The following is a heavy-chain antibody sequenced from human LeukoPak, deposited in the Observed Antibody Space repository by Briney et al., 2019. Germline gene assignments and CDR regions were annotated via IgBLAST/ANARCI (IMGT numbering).Heavy chain of an antibody. V-gene: IGHV4-39*01. CDR2: ISYSWTT. D-gene: IGHD5-18*01. J-gene: IGHJ4*02. CDR3: ARHRHSHHYDY. CDR1: GGSISSSSSDYY. Sequence: SETLSLTCSVSGGSISSSSSDYYWGWVRQRPGKGLEWIGSISYSWTTYYNPSLKSRVTISADTSNNQFSLKLTSVTAADTAVYYCARHRHSHHYDYWGQGTLVTVSS.